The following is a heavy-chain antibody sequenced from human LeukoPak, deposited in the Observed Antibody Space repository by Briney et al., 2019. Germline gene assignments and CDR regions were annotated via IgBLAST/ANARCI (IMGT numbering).Heavy chain of an antibody. CDR2: IKQDGSEK. V-gene: IGHV3-7*01. J-gene: IGHJ4*02. D-gene: IGHD6-13*01. Sequence: GGCLRLSSAASGFTFSSYWMSWVRQAPGKGLEWVANIKQDGSEKYYVDSVNGRFTISRDNAKNSLYLQMNSLRAEDTAVYYCARDKAGQQLVPIDYWGQGTLVTVSS. CDR1: GFTFSSYW. CDR3: ARDKAGQQLVPIDY.